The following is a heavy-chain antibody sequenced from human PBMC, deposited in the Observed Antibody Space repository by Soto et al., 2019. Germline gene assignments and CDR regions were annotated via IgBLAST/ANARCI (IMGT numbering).Heavy chain of an antibody. CDR2: ISGGGDAT. D-gene: IGHD7-27*01. V-gene: IGHV3-23*01. J-gene: IGHJ4*02. Sequence: EVQLLESGGGLVQPGGSLRLSCAASGFTFGNYAFSWVRQAAGKGLEWVSVISGGGDATDYPDSVKGRFTTSRDNSKNTVSLQMNSLRAEDTAVYYCAKKSLGSITLPALYYFDYWGQGTLVTVSS. CDR3: AKKSLGSITLPALYYFDY. CDR1: GFTFGNYA.